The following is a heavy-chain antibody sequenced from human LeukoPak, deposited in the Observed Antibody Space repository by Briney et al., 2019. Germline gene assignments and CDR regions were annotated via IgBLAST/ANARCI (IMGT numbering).Heavy chain of an antibody. CDR2: ISSSSSYI. CDR1: GFTFSSYS. V-gene: IGHV3-21*01. Sequence: PGGSLGLSCAASGFTFSSYSMNWVRQAPGKGLEWVSSISSSSSYIYYADSVKGRFTISRDNAKNSLYLQMNSLRAEDTAVYYCARDDVRVVTAIYRPSDAFDIWGQGTMVTVSS. CDR3: ARDDVRVVTAIYRPSDAFDI. J-gene: IGHJ3*02. D-gene: IGHD2-21*02.